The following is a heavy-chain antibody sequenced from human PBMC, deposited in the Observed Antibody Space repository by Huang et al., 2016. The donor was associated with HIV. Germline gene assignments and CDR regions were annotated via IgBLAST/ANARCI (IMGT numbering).Heavy chain of an antibody. Sequence: QVQLVPSGAEVKKPGSSVKVSCKVSGGTFNNAISWVRQAPGQGLEWMGWSIPIFCTPKYARKLQGRVTITADESTSIAYLELSSLRSEDTAVYYCARVAPDLDSHLDHWGQGTLVTVSS. D-gene: IGHD3-3*01. CDR2: SIPIFCTP. CDR3: ARVAPDLDSHLDH. J-gene: IGHJ4*02. CDR1: GGTFNNA. V-gene: IGHV1-69*13.